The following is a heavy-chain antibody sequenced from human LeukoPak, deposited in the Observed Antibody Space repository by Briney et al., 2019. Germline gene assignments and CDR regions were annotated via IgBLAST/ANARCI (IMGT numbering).Heavy chain of an antibody. CDR1: GFTVSRYH. V-gene: IGHV3-23*01. CDR2: ISGSGDST. CDR3: AKVTWSTTGTTPYVY. D-gene: IGHD1-1*01. Sequence: GGSLSLSCAASGFTVSRYHMSWVRQAPGKGLEWVSAISGSGDSTYYADSVKGRFTISRDNSKNTVYLQMNSLRGEDTAVYYCAKVTWSTTGTTPYVYWGQGTLVTVSS. J-gene: IGHJ4*02.